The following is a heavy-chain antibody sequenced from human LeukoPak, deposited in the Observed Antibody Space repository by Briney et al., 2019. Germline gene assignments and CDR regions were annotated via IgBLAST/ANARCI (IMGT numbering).Heavy chain of an antibody. CDR2: IYGSGST. V-gene: IGHV4-59*01. Sequence: SAETQCLTCTVSGGSISSYYWSWIRQPPGKGLEWIGHIYGSGSTNYNSSLKSRVTLSVDTSKNQFSLKLSSVTAADTAVYYCAREGTSGTHLNWFDPWGQGTLDTVSS. D-gene: IGHD1-1*01. CDR3: AREGTSGTHLNWFDP. CDR1: GGSISSYY. J-gene: IGHJ5*01.